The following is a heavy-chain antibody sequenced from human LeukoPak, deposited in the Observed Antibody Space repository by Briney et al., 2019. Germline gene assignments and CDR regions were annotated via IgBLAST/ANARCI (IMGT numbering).Heavy chain of an antibody. CDR2: IIHSGST. CDR1: NASFSSFY. D-gene: IGHD4-17*01. CDR3: AKSGDYGLIDY. Sequence: SETLSLTCVVYNASFSSFYWSWIRQSPGKGLEWIGEIIHSGSTNYNPSLKSRVTISIDTSKNQFSLKLNSVTAADTAMYYCAKSGDYGLIDYWGQGTLVTVSS. J-gene: IGHJ4*02. V-gene: IGHV4-34*12.